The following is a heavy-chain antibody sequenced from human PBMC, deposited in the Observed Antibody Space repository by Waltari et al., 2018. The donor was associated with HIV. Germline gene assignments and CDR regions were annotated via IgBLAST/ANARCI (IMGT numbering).Heavy chain of an antibody. Sequence: QITLKESGPTLVTPTQTVTLTCVFSGLSLNTPGVGVGWIRQPPGKALEWLALIYWNNDKRYSPSLKNRLTINKDTSKNQVVLTMTNVDPVDTATYYCVHRENGDYFDSWGRGILVTVSS. CDR1: GLSLNTPGVG. CDR3: VHRENGDYFDS. J-gene: IGHJ4*02. V-gene: IGHV2-5*01. CDR2: IYWNNDK. D-gene: IGHD4-17*01.